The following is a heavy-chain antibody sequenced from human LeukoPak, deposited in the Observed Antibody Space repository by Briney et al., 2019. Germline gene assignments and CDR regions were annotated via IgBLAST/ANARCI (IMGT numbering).Heavy chain of an antibody. CDR3: ARGGRNGGNRHFDY. Sequence: QPGGSLRLSCAASGFTFSSYAMSWVREAPGKGLEWVSAISGSGGSTYYADSVKGRFTISRDNAENSLYLQMNSLRADDTAVYYCARGGRNGGNRHFDYWGQGTLVTVSS. CDR1: GFTFSSYA. D-gene: IGHD4-23*01. V-gene: IGHV3-23*01. J-gene: IGHJ4*02. CDR2: ISGSGGST.